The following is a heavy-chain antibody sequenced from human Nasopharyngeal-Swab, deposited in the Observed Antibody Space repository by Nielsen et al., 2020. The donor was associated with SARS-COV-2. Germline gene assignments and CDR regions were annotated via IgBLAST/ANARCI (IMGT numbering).Heavy chain of an antibody. V-gene: IGHV4-34*01. CDR1: GGSFSGYY. J-gene: IGHJ4*02. CDR2: INHSGST. Sequence: SDTLSLTCAVYGGSFSGYYWSWIRQPPGKGLEWIGEINHSGSTNYNPSLKSRVTISVDTSKNQFSLKLSSVTAADTAVYYCARRGYSGYAYWGQGTLVTVSS. D-gene: IGHD5-12*01. CDR3: ARRGYSGYAY.